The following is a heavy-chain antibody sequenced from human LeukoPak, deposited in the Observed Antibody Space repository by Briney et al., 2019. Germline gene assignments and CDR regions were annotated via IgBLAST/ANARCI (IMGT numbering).Heavy chain of an antibody. D-gene: IGHD5-24*01. CDR1: GGSFSGYY. Sequence: ASETLSLTCAVSGGSFSGYYWSWLRQPPGKGLEWIGEINHSGNTNYNPSLKSRVTISVDTSKNQFSLKLSSVTAADTAVYYCARDRSDGPTFDIWGQGSMVTVSS. V-gene: IGHV4-34*01. CDR3: ARDRSDGPTFDI. J-gene: IGHJ3*02. CDR2: INHSGNT.